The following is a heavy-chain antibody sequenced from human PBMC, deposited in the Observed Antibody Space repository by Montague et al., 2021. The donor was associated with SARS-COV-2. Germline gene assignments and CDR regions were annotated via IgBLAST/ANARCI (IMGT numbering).Heavy chain of an antibody. CDR1: GGSISSYY. V-gene: IGHV4-59*08. CDR2: IYYSGST. J-gene: IGHJ3*02. CDR3: ARRGAYSSGWYSGALDI. D-gene: IGHD6-19*01. Sequence: SETLSLTCTVSGGSISSYYWSWIRQPPGKGLEWIGYIYYSGSTNYNPSLKSRVTISVNTSKNQFSLMLSSVTAADTAVYYCARRGAYSSGWYSGALDIWGPGTMVTVSS.